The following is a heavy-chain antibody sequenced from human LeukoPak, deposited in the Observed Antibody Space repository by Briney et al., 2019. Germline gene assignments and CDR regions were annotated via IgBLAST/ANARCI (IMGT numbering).Heavy chain of an antibody. Sequence: SQTLSLTCAISGDSVSSNSAAWNWIRQSPSRGLEWLGRTYYRSKWYNDYAVSVKSRITINPDTSKNQFSLQLNSVTPEDTAVYYCARDLVTMVRGVPSYYYYGMDVWGQGTTVTVSS. CDR1: GDSVSSNSAA. CDR3: ARDLVTMVRGVPSYYYYGMDV. D-gene: IGHD3-10*01. V-gene: IGHV6-1*01. CDR2: TYYRSKWYN. J-gene: IGHJ6*02.